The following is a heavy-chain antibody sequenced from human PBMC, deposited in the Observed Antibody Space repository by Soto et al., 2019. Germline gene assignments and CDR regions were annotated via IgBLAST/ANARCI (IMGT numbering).Heavy chain of an antibody. CDR1: DGSISSGGYS. Sequence: SETLSLTCAVSDGSISSGGYSWSWIRQPPGKGLEWIGYMYHSGSTYYNPSLKSRVTISIDRSKNQFSLKLSSVTAADTAVYYCARVPDYWGQGILVTSPQ. D-gene: IGHD2-2*01. CDR2: MYHSGST. CDR3: ARVPDY. V-gene: IGHV4-30-2*01. J-gene: IGHJ4*02.